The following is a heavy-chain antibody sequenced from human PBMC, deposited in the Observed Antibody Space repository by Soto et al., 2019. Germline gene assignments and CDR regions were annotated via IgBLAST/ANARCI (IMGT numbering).Heavy chain of an antibody. CDR3: ARGSSGWYRSEYFQH. Sequence: GASVKVSCKASGYTFTSYRISWVRLAPGQGLEWMGWISAYNGNTNYAQKLQGRVTMTTDTSTSTAYMELRSLRSDDTAVYYCARGSSGWYRSEYFQHWGQGTLVTVSS. D-gene: IGHD6-19*01. CDR2: ISAYNGNT. J-gene: IGHJ1*01. V-gene: IGHV1-18*01. CDR1: GYTFTSYR.